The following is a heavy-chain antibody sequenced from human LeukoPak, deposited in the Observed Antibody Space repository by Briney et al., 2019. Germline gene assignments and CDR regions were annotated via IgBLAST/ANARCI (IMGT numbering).Heavy chain of an antibody. CDR3: AREPAVTKAGAFDI. V-gene: IGHV4-39*07. CDR1: GGSISSSSYY. D-gene: IGHD4-17*01. J-gene: IGHJ3*02. Sequence: PSETLSLTCTVSGGSISSSSYYWGWIRQPPGKGLEWIGSIYYSGSTYYNPSLKSRVTISVDTSKNQFSLKLSSVTAADTAVYYCAREPAVTKAGAFDIWGQGTMVTVSS. CDR2: IYYSGST.